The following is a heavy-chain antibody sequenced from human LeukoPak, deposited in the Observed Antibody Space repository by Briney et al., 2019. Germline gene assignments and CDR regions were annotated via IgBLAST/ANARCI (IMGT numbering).Heavy chain of an antibody. D-gene: IGHD3-9*01. J-gene: IGHJ6*02. CDR2: ISSSGSTI. CDR1: GFTFRSYE. V-gene: IGHV3-48*03. Sequence: GGSLRLSCAASGFTFRSYEMNWGRQGPGEGLEWGSYISSSGSTIYYADSVKGRFTISRDNAKNSLYLQMNSLRAEDTAVYYCARDSVSYYDILDRRASYYGMDVWGQGTTVTVSS. CDR3: ARDSVSYYDILDRRASYYGMDV.